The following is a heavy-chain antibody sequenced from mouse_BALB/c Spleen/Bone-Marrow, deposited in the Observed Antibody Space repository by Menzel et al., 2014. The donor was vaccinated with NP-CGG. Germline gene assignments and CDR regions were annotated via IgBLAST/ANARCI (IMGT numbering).Heavy chain of an antibody. D-gene: IGHD2-4*01. V-gene: IGHV1-67*01. CDR3: ARGIYYDSTWFAY. CDR1: GYTFTDYA. CDR2: ISTYSGNT. Sequence: LEESGPELVRPGVSVKIFCKGSGYTFTDYAMHWVKQSHAKSLEWIGVISTYSGNTNYNQKFKGKATMTVDKSSSTAYMELARLTSEDSAIYYCARGIYYDSTWFAYWGQGTLVTVSA. J-gene: IGHJ3*01.